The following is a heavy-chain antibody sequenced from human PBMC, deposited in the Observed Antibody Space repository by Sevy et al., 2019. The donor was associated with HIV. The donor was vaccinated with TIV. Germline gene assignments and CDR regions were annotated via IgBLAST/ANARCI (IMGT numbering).Heavy chain of an antibody. J-gene: IGHJ4*02. Sequence: GGSLRLSCAASGFTFDDYGMSWVRQAPGKGLEWVSGINWNGGSTGYADSVKGRFTISRDNAKNSLYLQMNSLRGEDTALYYCARNLLGYDSSGSSGYWGQGTLVTVSS. V-gene: IGHV3-20*04. CDR2: INWNGGST. CDR3: ARNLLGYDSSGSSGY. D-gene: IGHD3-22*01. CDR1: GFTFDDYG.